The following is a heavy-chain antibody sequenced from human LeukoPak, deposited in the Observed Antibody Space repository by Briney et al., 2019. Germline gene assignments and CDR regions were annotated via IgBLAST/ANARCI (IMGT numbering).Heavy chain of an antibody. CDR1: GGSIGSDGYY. CDR2: IYYSGST. D-gene: IGHD3-10*01. CDR3: ARGRYYGFSGDR. Sequence: SETLSLTCSVSGGSIGSDGYYWNWLRQHPGKGLEWIGYIYYSGSTTYSPSLKSRVSISVDTSKNQFFLSLRSVTAADTAMYYCARGRYYGFSGDRWGQRTLVTVSS. J-gene: IGHJ5*02. V-gene: IGHV4-31*03.